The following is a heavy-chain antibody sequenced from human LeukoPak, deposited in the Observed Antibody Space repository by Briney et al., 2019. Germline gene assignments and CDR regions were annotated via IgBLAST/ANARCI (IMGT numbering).Heavy chain of an antibody. CDR3: ARDGFSSSWYGRALDY. CDR2: IWYDESNK. Sequence: PGGSLRLSCAASGFSSYGMHWVRQAPGKGLEWVAVIWYDESNKYYADSVKGRFTISRDNSRNTLYLQMNSLRAEDTAVYYCARDGFSSSWYGRALDYWGQGTLVIVSS. D-gene: IGHD6-13*01. J-gene: IGHJ4*02. CDR1: GFSSYG. V-gene: IGHV3-33*01.